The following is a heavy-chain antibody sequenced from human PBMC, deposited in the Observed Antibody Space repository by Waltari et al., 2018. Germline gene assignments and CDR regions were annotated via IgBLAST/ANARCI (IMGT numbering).Heavy chain of an antibody. J-gene: IGHJ4*02. V-gene: IGHV3-21*01. CDR2: SSSSSSYI. Sequence: EVQLVESGGGLVKPGGSLRLSCAASGFTFSSYSMNWVRQAPGKGLEWVSSSSSSSSYIYYADSVKGRFTISRDNAKNSLYLQMNSLRAEDTAVYYCARPLVATIRVGNYYFDYWGQGTLVTVSS. CDR1: GFTFSSYS. D-gene: IGHD5-12*01. CDR3: ARPLVATIRVGNYYFDY.